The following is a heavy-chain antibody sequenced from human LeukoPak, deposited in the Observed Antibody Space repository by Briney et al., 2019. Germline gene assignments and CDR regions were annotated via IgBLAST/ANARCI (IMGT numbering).Heavy chain of an antibody. J-gene: IGHJ4*02. CDR2: IYYSGST. Sequence: SETLSLTCTVSGGSISSSSYYWGWIRQPPGKGLEWIGSIYYSGSTYYNPSLKSRVTISVDTSKNQFSLKLSSVTAADTAVYYCARWQTYCSSTSCYAVTPFFDYWGQGTLDTVSS. CDR1: GGSISSSSYY. V-gene: IGHV4-39*01. CDR3: ARWQTYCSSTSCYAVTPFFDY. D-gene: IGHD2-2*01.